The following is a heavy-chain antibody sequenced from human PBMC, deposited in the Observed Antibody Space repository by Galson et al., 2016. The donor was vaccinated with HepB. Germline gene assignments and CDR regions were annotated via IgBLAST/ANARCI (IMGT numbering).Heavy chain of an antibody. V-gene: IGHV4-39*01. J-gene: IGHJ4*02. CDR1: GGSISSSNYY. CDR2: IYYSGFT. Sequence: SETLSLTCTVSGGSISSSNYYWGWIRQPPGKGLEWIGTIYYSGFTYYNPSLKSRVTISVDTSKNQFSLNLSSVTAAATAVYYCARQAYYYDTRGYYHRHPDYWGQGTLVTVSS. D-gene: IGHD3-22*01. CDR3: ARQAYYYDTRGYYHRHPDY.